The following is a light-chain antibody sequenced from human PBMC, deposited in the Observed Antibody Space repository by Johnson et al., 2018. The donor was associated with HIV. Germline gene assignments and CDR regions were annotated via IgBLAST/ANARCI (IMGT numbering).Light chain of an antibody. Sequence: QSVLTQPPSVSAAPGQKVTISCSGSSSNIGNNYVSWYQQLPGTAPKLLIYDNNKRPSGIPDRFSGSKSGTSATLGITGLQTGGEADYYCGTWDSSLSAGWVFGTGTKVTVL. CDR3: GTWDSSLSAGWV. J-gene: IGLJ1*01. V-gene: IGLV1-51*01. CDR1: SSNIGNNY. CDR2: DNN.